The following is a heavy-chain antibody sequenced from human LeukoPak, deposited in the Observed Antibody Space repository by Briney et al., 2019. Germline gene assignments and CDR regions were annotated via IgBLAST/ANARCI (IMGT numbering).Heavy chain of an antibody. J-gene: IGHJ4*02. CDR2: IYYSGDT. CDR3: ASEARGYSYGFDY. Sequence: SETLSLTCTVSGGSISSGDYYWSWIRQPPGKGLEWIGYIYYSGDTYYNSSLKSRVTISVDTSKNQFSLKMRSVTAADTAVYYCASEARGYSYGFDYWGQGTLVTVSS. V-gene: IGHV4-30-4*01. CDR1: GGSISSGDYY. D-gene: IGHD5-18*01.